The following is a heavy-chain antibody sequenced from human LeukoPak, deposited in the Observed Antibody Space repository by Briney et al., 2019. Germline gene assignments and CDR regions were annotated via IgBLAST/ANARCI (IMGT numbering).Heavy chain of an antibody. CDR3: ANGYSSGRSDY. J-gene: IGHJ4*02. CDR2: ISGSGGST. Sequence: GGALRLSCAASGFTFSSYAMSWVRQAPGKGLEGVSAISGSGGSTYYADSVKGRFTISRDNSKKTLYMQMNSLRAEDTAVYYCANGYSSGRSDYWGQGTLVTVSS. V-gene: IGHV3-23*01. CDR1: GFTFSSYA. D-gene: IGHD6-19*01.